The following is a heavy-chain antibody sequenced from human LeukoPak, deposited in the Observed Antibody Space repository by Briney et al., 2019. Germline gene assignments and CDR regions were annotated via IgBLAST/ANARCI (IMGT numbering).Heavy chain of an antibody. J-gene: IGHJ5*02. V-gene: IGHV4-39*07. D-gene: IGHD4-17*01. Sequence: SETLSLTCTVSGGPMSSNNNYWGWIRQPPGKGLEWIGSMSYSGNTDYRLSLKSRVTMSVDTSKNQFSLKLSSVTAADTAVYYCARDQGDYGDYGNWFDPWGQGTLVTVSS. CDR1: GGPMSSNNNY. CDR3: ARDQGDYGDYGNWFDP. CDR2: MSYSGNT.